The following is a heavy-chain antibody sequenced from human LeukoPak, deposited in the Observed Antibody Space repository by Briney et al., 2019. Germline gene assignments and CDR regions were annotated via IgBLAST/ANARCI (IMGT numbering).Heavy chain of an antibody. D-gene: IGHD6-13*01. CDR2: ISYDGSNK. Sequence: GRSLRLSCAASGFTFSSYAMHWVRQAPGKGLEWVAVISYDGSNKYYADSVKGRFTISRDNSKNTLYLQMNSLRAEDTAVYYCARVRKRAAAGTPYFDYWGQGTLVTVSS. V-gene: IGHV3-30-3*01. J-gene: IGHJ4*02. CDR1: GFTFSSYA. CDR3: ARVRKRAAAGTPYFDY.